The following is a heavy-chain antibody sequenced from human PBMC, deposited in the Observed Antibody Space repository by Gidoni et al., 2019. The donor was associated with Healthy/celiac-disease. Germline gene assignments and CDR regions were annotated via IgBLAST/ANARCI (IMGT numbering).Heavy chain of an antibody. CDR2: IYYSGST. J-gene: IGHJ4*02. CDR1: GGSISSGGYY. D-gene: IGHD2-15*01. CDR3: ARANCSGGSCYLPDY. V-gene: IGHV4-31*03. Sequence: QVQLQESGPGLVKPSQTLSLTCPVSGGSISSGGYYWSWIRQHPGKGLEWIGYIYYSGSTYYNPSLKSRVTISVDTSKNQFSLKLSSVTAADTAVYYCARANCSGGSCYLPDYWGQGTLVTVSS.